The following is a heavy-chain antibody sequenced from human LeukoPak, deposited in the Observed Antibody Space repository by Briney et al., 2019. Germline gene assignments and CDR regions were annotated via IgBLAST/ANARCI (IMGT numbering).Heavy chain of an antibody. J-gene: IGHJ4*02. V-gene: IGHV4-59*12. CDR3: ARGRTYDFWSGYYKVGQFDY. Sequence: PSETLSLTCTVSGGSISSYYWSWIRQPPGKGLEWIGYIYYSGSTNYNPSLKSRVTISVDTSKNQFSLKLSSVTAADTAVYYCARGRTYDFWSGYYKVGQFDYWGQGTLVTVSS. D-gene: IGHD3-3*01. CDR1: GGSISSYY. CDR2: IYYSGST.